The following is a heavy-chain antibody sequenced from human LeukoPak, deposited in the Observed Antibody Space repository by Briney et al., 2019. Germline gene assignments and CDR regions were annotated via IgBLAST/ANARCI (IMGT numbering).Heavy chain of an antibody. CDR3: VRREGPNKRVFDY. CDR2: IYDSRST. D-gene: IGHD2/OR15-2a*01. CDR1: GGSISSYY. V-gene: IGHV4-59*08. J-gene: IGHJ4*02. Sequence: SETLSLTCTVSGGSISSYYWNWIRQPPGKGLDWIGYIYDSRSTSYNPSLKSRVTMSVDTSKNQFSLTLSSVTAADTAVYYCVRREGPNKRVFDYWGRGTPVTVSS.